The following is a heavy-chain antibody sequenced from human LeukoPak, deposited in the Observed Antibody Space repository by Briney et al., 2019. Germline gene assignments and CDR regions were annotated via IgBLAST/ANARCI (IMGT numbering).Heavy chain of an antibody. CDR1: GYPIGLDYY. CDR2: FHRGRI. V-gene: IGHV4-38-2*02. J-gene: IGHJ4*02. CDR3: ARGLVVGGSLRYFDWLPLRY. D-gene: IGHD3-9*01. Sequence: PSETLSLTCNVSGYPIGLDYYWVWIRQAPGRGLQWIEGFHRGRIQYNSALRSRVTISVDTSKNQFSLKLSSVTAADTAVYYCARGLVVGGSLRYFDWLPLRYWGQGTPVTVSS.